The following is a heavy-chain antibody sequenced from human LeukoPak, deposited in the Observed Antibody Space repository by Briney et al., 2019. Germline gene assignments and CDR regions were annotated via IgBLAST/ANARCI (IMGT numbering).Heavy chain of an antibody. V-gene: IGHV3-30*02. Sequence: GGSLRLSCAASGFTFSSYGMHWVRQAPGKGLEWVAFIRYDGSNKYYADSVKGRFTISRDNSKNTLYLQMNSLRAEDTAVYYCAKAGGRLGELSLPFDYWGQGTLVTVSS. CDR3: AKAGGRLGELSLPFDY. CDR1: GFTFSSYG. D-gene: IGHD3-16*02. CDR2: IRYDGSNK. J-gene: IGHJ4*02.